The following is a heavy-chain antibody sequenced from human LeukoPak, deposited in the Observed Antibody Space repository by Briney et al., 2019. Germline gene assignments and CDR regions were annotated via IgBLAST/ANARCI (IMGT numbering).Heavy chain of an antibody. CDR1: GGSISSSSYY. CDR2: IYYSGSP. D-gene: IGHD3-3*01. J-gene: IGHJ5*02. V-gene: IGHV4-39*01. CDR3: ASTIFGVVRGYNWFDP. Sequence: SETLSLTCTVSGGSISSSSYYWGWIRQPPGKGREGMGGIYYSGSPYYNPSLKSRVTISVDTSKNQFSLKLSSVTAADTAVYYCASTIFGVVRGYNWFDPWGQGTLVTVSS.